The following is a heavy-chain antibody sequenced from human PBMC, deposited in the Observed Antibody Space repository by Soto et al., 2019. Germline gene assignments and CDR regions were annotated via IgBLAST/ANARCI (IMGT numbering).Heavy chain of an antibody. J-gene: IGHJ3*02. CDR2: IYWDDDK. CDR3: ARNTIFGVLYACDI. D-gene: IGHD3-3*01. Sequence: QITLKESGPTLVKPTQTLTLTCTFSGFSLSTSGVGVGWIRQPPGKALEWLALIYWDDDKRYSPSLKSRLTITKDTSKKQVVLTMTNMDPVDTATYYCARNTIFGVLYACDIWGQGTMVTVSS. CDR1: GFSLSTSGVG. V-gene: IGHV2-5*02.